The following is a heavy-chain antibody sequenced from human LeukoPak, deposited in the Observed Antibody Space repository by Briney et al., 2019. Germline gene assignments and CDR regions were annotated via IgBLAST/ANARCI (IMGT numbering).Heavy chain of an antibody. CDR2: ISISGGST. CDR3: AKDGGLWVSAHWGDS. Sequence: GGSLRLSCAASGFTFSSHAMSWVRQAPGKGLEWVSVISISGGSTYYADSVKGRFTISRDNSKNTLYLQMNSLRAEDTAVYYCAKDGGLWVSAHWGDSWGRGTLVTVSS. J-gene: IGHJ4*02. D-gene: IGHD7-27*01. V-gene: IGHV3-23*01. CDR1: GFTFSSHA.